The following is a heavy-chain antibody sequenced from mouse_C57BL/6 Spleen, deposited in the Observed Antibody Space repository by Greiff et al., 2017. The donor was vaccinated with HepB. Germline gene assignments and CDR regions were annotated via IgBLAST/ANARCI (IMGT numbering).Heavy chain of an antibody. CDR1: GYTFTNYW. CDR2: IYPGGGYT. Sequence: VQLQQSGAELVRPGTSVKMSCKASGYTFTNYWIGWAKQRPGHGLEWIGDIYPGGGYTNYNEKFKGKATLTADKSSSTAYMQFSSLTSEDSAIYYCALYYYGSSSLAMDYWGQGTSVTVSS. D-gene: IGHD1-1*01. V-gene: IGHV1-63*01. CDR3: ALYYYGSSSLAMDY. J-gene: IGHJ4*01.